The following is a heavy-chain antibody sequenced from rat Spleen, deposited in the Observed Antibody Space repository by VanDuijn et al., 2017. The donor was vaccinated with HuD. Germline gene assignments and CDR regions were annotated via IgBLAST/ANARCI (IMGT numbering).Heavy chain of an antibody. J-gene: IGHJ3*01. CDR1: GFTFRNFD. Sequence: EVQLVESGGGLVQPGRSLKVSCAASGFTFRNFDMAWVRQAPRKGREWVATIIYDGRDTYSRDSVKGRFTISRDNAKSTLYLQMDSLRSEDTATYYCTRAYTTVVNWFAYWGQGTLVTVSS. V-gene: IGHV5-7*01. CDR2: IIYDGRDT. CDR3: TRAYTTVVNWFAY. D-gene: IGHD1-1*01.